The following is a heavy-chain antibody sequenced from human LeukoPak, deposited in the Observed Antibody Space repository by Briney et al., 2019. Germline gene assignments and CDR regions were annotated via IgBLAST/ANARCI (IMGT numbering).Heavy chain of an antibody. J-gene: IGHJ4*02. Sequence: PGGSLRLSCAASGFIFSSYAMSWVRQAPGKGLEWVSGISGSGGSRYYADSVEGRFTISRDNSKNTLYLQMNSLRAEDTAVYYCARHTPHYDSSGYPDYWGQGTLVTVSS. CDR1: GFIFSSYA. D-gene: IGHD3-22*01. CDR2: ISGSGGSR. V-gene: IGHV3-23*01. CDR3: ARHTPHYDSSGYPDY.